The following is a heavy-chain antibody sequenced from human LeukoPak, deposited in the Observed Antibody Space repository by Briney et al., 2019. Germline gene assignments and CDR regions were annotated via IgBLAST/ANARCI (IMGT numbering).Heavy chain of an antibody. CDR2: INPSGGST. D-gene: IGHD5-12*01. V-gene: IGHV1-46*01. CDR1: GYTFTSYY. Sequence: ASVKVSCKASGYTFTSYYMHWVRQAPGQGLEWMGTINPSGGSTSYAQKFQGRVTMTRDTSTSTVYMELSSLRSEDTAVYYCARDIVATRGFDYWGQGTLVTVSS. CDR3: ARDIVATRGFDY. J-gene: IGHJ4*02.